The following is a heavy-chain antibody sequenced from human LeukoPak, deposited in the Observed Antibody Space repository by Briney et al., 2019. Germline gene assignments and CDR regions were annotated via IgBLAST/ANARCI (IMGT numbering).Heavy chain of an antibody. CDR1: GGSLSSYY. V-gene: IGHV4-59*12. Sequence: SETLSLTCTVSGGSLSSYYWSWIRQPPGKGLEWIGYIYYSGSTNYNPSLKSRVTISVDTSKNQFSLKLSSVTAADTAVYYCARETDYYDSSGYPYYYYYMDVWGKGTTVTVSS. D-gene: IGHD3-22*01. CDR3: ARETDYYDSSGYPYYYYYMDV. CDR2: IYYSGST. J-gene: IGHJ6*03.